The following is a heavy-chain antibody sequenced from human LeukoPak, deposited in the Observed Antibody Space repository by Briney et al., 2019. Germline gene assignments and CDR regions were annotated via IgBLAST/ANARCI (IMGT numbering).Heavy chain of an antibody. CDR3: ARASFHYDSWFDP. V-gene: IGHV4-39*07. J-gene: IGHJ5*02. CDR1: GDSISNNNYY. D-gene: IGHD3-10*01. Sequence: PSETLSLTCTVSGDSISNNNYYWDWIRQPPGKGLEWIGSIHHSGSAYHNPSLKSRVTISVDTSKNQSSLRLNSVTTADTAVYYCARASFHYDSWFDPWGQGILVIVSS. CDR2: IHHSGSA.